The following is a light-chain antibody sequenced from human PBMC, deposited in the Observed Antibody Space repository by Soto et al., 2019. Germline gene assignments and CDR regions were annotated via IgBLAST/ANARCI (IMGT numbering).Light chain of an antibody. V-gene: IGKV3-15*01. J-gene: IGKJ1*01. CDR3: QQYSNWPLGT. CDR2: GAS. Sequence: EILLTQSPGTLSLSPGERATISCRASQSVSSSYLAWYQQKPGQDPRLLIFGASTRAIGIPARFSGSGFGTEFTLTISSLQSEDFVVYYCQQYSNWPLGTFGQGTKVDIK. CDR1: QSVSSSY.